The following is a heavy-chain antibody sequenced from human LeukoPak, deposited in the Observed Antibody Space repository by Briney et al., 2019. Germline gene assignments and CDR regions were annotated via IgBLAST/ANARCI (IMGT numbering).Heavy chain of an antibody. J-gene: IGHJ4*02. CDR3: ATVLALYYFDY. Sequence: SVKVSCKASGYTFTGYYMHWVRQAPGQGLEWMGWINPNSGGTIYAQKFQGRVTMTEDTSTDTAYMGLSSLRSEDTAVYYCATVLALYYFDYWGQGTLVTVSS. CDR1: GYTFTGYY. CDR2: INPNSGGT. V-gene: IGHV1-2*02.